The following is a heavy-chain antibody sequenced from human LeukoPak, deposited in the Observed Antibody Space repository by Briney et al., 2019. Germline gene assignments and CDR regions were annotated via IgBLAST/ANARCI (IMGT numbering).Heavy chain of an antibody. J-gene: IGHJ4*02. D-gene: IGHD3-16*02. Sequence: ASVKVSCKASGYTFTSYYMHWVRQAPGQGLEWMGIINPSGGSTSYAQKFQGRVTMTRDTSTSTVYMELSSLRSEDTAVYYCARAPRGPRRLGELSSSDFDYWGQGTLVTVSS. CDR3: ARAPRGPRRLGELSSSDFDY. V-gene: IGHV1-46*01. CDR2: INPSGGST. CDR1: GYTFTSYY.